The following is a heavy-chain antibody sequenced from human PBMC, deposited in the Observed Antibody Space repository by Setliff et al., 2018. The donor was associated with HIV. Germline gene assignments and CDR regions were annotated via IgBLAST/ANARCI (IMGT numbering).Heavy chain of an antibody. V-gene: IGHV3-23*01. CDR3: ARASYSSGWYAVMDV. CDR1: GFPFSNYA. CDR2: ISSGGGT. J-gene: IGHJ6*03. Sequence: LRLSCAASGFPFSNYAMSWVRQAPGKGLEWVSAISSGGGTYYADFVKGRFTISRDNAKNSLYLQMNSLRVEDTAVYYCARASYSSGWYAVMDVWGKGTTVTVSS. D-gene: IGHD6-19*01.